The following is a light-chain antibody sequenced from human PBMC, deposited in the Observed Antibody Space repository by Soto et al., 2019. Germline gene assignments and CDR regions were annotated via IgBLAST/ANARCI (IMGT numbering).Light chain of an antibody. CDR3: CSYAGSYTV. V-gene: IGLV2-11*01. CDR1: SSDVGGYNY. Sequence: QSALTQPRSVSGSPGQSVTISCTGTSSDVGGYNYVSWYQQYPGKAPKLMIYDVSKRPSGVPDRFSGSKSGNTASLTISGLQVEDEADYYCCSYAGSYTVFGEGTKLTVL. CDR2: DVS. J-gene: IGLJ2*01.